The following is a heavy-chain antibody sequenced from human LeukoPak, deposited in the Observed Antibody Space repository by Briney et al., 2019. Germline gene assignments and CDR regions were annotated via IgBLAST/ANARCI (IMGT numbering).Heavy chain of an antibody. CDR1: GFTFSSYS. J-gene: IGHJ3*02. V-gene: IGHV3-48*02. CDR2: ISGSGSVS. D-gene: IGHD4-23*01. CDR3: ARSGTRSGGAFDI. Sequence: GGSLRLSCAASGFTFSSYSMNWVRQAPGKGLAWISYISGSGSVSYYEDSVKGRFTISRDNAKNSLYLQMNSLRDEDTAVYFCARSGTRSGGAFDIWGQGTMVTVSS.